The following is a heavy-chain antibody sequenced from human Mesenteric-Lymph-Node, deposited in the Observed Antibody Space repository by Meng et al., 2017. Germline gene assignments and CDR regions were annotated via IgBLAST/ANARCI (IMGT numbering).Heavy chain of an antibody. D-gene: IGHD5-12*01. CDR2: ISSSSSYI. CDR1: GGSISNYY. CDR3: ARDWNSVGYEVDY. V-gene: IGHV3-21*01. Sequence: ETLSLTCTVSGGSISNYYWHWIRQSPGKGLEWVSSISSSSSYIYYADSVKGRFTISRDNAKNSLYLQMNSLRAEDTAVYYCARDWNSVGYEVDYWGQGTLVTVSS. J-gene: IGHJ4*02.